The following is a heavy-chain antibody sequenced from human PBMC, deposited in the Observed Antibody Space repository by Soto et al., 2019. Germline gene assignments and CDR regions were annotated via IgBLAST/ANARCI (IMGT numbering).Heavy chain of an antibody. J-gene: IGHJ4*02. Sequence: QITLKESGPTQVKPTQTLTLTCTVSGFSLSTIGVGVGWIRQPPVKALAWLALIFWNDARRYSPSLRTWLTITKDPSTTQVVITMTHMDPVDTATYYWAHTTGSSRWALLDYCGQGTLVTVSS. CDR3: AHTTGSSRWALLDY. CDR2: IFWNDAR. D-gene: IGHD6-19*01. V-gene: IGHV2-5*01. CDR1: GFSLSTIGVG.